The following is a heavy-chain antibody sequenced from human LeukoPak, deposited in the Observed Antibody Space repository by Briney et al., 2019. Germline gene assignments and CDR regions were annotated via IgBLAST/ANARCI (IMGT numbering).Heavy chain of an antibody. Sequence: SETLSLTCTVSGGSISDYYWNWVRQPAGKGLEWIGRIYTSGNTNYNPSLKSRVSLSVDTSKNQFSLRLTSVTAADTAVYYCARERGSGWYDMAFDYWGQGILVTVSS. J-gene: IGHJ4*02. CDR1: GGSISDYY. V-gene: IGHV4-4*07. D-gene: IGHD6-19*01. CDR3: ARERGSGWYDMAFDY. CDR2: IYTSGNT.